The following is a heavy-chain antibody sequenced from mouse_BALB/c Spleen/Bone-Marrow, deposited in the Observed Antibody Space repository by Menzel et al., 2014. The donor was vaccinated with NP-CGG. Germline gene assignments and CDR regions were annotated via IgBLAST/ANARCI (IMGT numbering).Heavy chain of an antibody. CDR3: ARKSYYDYDGRPWFAY. CDR1: GFTFSSYA. D-gene: IGHD2-4*01. V-gene: IGHV5-9-3*01. J-gene: IGHJ3*01. Sequence: EVKLVESGGGLVKPGGSLKNSCAASGFTFSSYAMSWVRQTPEKRLEWVATISSGGSYTYYPDSVKGRFTISRDNAKNTLYLQMSSLRSEDTAMYYCARKSYYDYDGRPWFAYWGRGTLVTVSA. CDR2: ISSGGSYT.